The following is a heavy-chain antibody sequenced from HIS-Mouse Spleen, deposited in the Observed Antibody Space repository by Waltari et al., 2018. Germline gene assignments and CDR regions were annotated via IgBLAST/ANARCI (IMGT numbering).Heavy chain of an antibody. Sequence: QVQLVESGGGVVQPGRSLRLSCAASGFTFSSFAMHWVRPAPGKGLEWVAVISYDGSNKYYADSVKGRFTISRDNSKNTLYLQMNSLRAEDTAVYYCARLLGIRDDAFDIWGQGTMVTVSS. J-gene: IGHJ3*02. V-gene: IGHV3-30-3*01. CDR3: ARLLGIRDDAFDI. CDR2: ISYDGSNK. CDR1: GFTFSSFA. D-gene: IGHD7-27*01.